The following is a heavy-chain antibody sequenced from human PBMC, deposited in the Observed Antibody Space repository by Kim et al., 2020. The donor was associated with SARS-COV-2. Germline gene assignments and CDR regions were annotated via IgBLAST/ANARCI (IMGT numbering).Heavy chain of an antibody. J-gene: IGHJ4*02. CDR2: ISGSGGST. Sequence: GGSLRLSCAASGFTFSSYAMSWVRQAPGKGLEWVSAISGSGGSTYYADSVKGRFTISRDNSKKTLYLQMNSLRAEDTAVYYCAKEGQQWLASELDYLGQGTLVTVSS. D-gene: IGHD6-19*01. CDR3: AKEGQQWLASELDY. CDR1: GFTFSSYA. V-gene: IGHV3-23*01.